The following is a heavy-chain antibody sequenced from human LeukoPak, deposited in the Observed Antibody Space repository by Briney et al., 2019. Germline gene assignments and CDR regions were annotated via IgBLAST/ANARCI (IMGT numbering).Heavy chain of an antibody. CDR1: GGSISSSSYY. Sequence: SETLSLTCTVSGGSISSSSYYWGWIRQPPWKGLEWIGSIYYSGSTYYNPSLKSRVTISVDTSKNQFSLNLSSVTAADTAVYYCARLYYDSSGYYQICYFDYWGQGTLVTVSS. D-gene: IGHD3-22*01. CDR3: ARLYYDSSGYYQICYFDY. J-gene: IGHJ4*02. V-gene: IGHV4-39*01. CDR2: IYYSGST.